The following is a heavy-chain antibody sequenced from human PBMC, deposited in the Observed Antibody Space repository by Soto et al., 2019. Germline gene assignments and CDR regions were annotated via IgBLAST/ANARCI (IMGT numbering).Heavy chain of an antibody. J-gene: IGHJ4*02. V-gene: IGHV3-23*01. D-gene: IGHD2-2*01. Sequence: PGGSMELSSPASGFTFRSYAMSWVRQAPGKGLEWVSAISGSGGSTYYADSVKGRFTISRDNSKNTLYLQMNSLRAEDTAVYYCAKAEAWYQLSYYFDYWGQGTLVTVSS. CDR1: GFTFRSYA. CDR2: ISGSGGST. CDR3: AKAEAWYQLSYYFDY.